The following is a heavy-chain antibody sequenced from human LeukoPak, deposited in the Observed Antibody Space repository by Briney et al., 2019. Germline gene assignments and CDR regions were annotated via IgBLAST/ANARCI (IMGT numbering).Heavy chain of an antibody. J-gene: IGHJ4*02. CDR1: GGSINSGTDT. V-gene: IGHV4-30-2*01. D-gene: IGHD5-18*01. CDR2: VFPSGSM. Sequence: SETLSLTCAVSGGSINSGTDTWNWIRQPPGKGLEWIGYVFPSGSMYSIPSLKSRVTISADMSKNQFSLRLTSVTAADTAVYYCARGLRYTYGPYYFDYWGQGTLVTVSS. CDR3: ARGLRYTYGPYYFDY.